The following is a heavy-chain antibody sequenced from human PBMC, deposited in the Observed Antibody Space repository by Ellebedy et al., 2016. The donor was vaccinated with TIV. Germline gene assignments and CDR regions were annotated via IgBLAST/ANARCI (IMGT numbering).Heavy chain of an antibody. J-gene: IGHJ4*02. CDR1: GFTFSSYA. CDR2: VSGSGDGT. D-gene: IGHD6-25*01. CDR3: ARGRYGSAYTSSDY. Sequence: PGGSLRLSCGASGFTFSSYAMSWVRQAPGKGLEWVSVVSGSGDGTFYSDSVKGRFTISRANTKNTLFLQMNSLRAEDTAVYYCARGRYGSAYTSSDYWGQGTLVTVSS. V-gene: IGHV3-23*01.